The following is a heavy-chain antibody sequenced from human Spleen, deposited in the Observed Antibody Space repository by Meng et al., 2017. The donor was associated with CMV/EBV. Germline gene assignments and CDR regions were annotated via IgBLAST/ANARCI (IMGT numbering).Heavy chain of an antibody. CDR1: GFTFDDYA. V-gene: IGHV3-9*03. D-gene: IGHD6-13*01. CDR2: ISWNSGSI. CDR3: AKDRGKQHRGPFDY. Sequence: SLKISCAASGFTFDDYAMHWVRQAPGKGLEWVSGISWNSGSIGSADSVKGRFTISRDNAKNSLYLQMNSLRAEDMALYYCAKDRGKQHRGPFDYWGQGTLVTVSS. J-gene: IGHJ4*02.